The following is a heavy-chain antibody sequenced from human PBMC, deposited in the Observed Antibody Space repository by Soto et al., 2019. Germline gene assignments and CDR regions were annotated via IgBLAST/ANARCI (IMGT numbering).Heavy chain of an antibody. V-gene: IGHV4-34*01. D-gene: IGHD3-10*01. Sequence: SETLSLTCAVYGGSFSGYYWSWIRQPPGKGLEWIGEINHSGSTNYNPSLKSRVTISVDTSKNQFSLKLSSVTAADTAVYYCARTIRGVIPYYYYYGMDVWGQGTPVTVYS. J-gene: IGHJ6*02. CDR2: INHSGST. CDR3: ARTIRGVIPYYYYYGMDV. CDR1: GGSFSGYY.